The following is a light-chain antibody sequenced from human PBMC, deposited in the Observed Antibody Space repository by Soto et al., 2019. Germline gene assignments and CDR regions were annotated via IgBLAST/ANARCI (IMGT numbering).Light chain of an antibody. Sequence: EIVLTQSPATLSLSPGERATLYCRASQSVSSYLAWYQQKPGQAPRLLIYDASNRATGIPARFSGSGSGTDFTLTISSLEPEDFAVYYCQQRSNWPIFTFGPGTKVYIK. CDR1: QSVSSY. V-gene: IGKV3-11*01. CDR3: QQRSNWPIFT. CDR2: DAS. J-gene: IGKJ3*01.